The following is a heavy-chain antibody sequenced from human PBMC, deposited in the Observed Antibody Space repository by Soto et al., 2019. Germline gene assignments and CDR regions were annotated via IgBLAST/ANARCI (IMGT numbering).Heavy chain of an antibody. Sequence: QVHLVQSGAEVKKPGASVKVSCQASGYAFTTYGITWVRQAPGQGLEWMGWISAHNGNTNYAQKLQGSVTVTRDTSTSTAYMGLRSMRSDDTAVYYCARGRYGDYWGQGALVTVSS. J-gene: IGHJ4*02. CDR1: GYAFTTYG. CDR2: ISAHNGNT. CDR3: ARGRYGDY. V-gene: IGHV1-18*01. D-gene: IGHD1-1*01.